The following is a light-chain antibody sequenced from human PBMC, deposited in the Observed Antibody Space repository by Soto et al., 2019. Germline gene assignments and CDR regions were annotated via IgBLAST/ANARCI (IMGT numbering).Light chain of an antibody. V-gene: IGKV3-15*01. CDR3: QQYNDWWT. Sequence: EIVTTQSPATLSVSPGESATLSCRASQSVSNNLTWYQQKPGQPPRLLIYGASTRATGVPGRFSGSGSGTESTLTISSLQSEDFAVYYCQQYNDWWTFGQGTKVDIK. CDR2: GAS. CDR1: QSVSNN. J-gene: IGKJ1*01.